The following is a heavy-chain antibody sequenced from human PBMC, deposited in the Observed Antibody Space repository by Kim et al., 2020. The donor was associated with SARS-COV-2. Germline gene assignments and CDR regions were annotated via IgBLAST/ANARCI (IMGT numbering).Heavy chain of an antibody. Sequence: GGSLRLSCVGSGFTFSYAMHWVRQAPGKGLEGVAVISYDASKKYYGDSVKGRFTVSRDNSKNKLYLQMNSLRAEDTAVYYCARATHSSGYSYGLDYWGQGTLVTVSS. D-gene: IGHD3-22*01. J-gene: IGHJ4*02. CDR2: ISYDASKK. V-gene: IGHV3-30*04. CDR1: GFTFSYA. CDR3: ARATHSSGYSYGLDY.